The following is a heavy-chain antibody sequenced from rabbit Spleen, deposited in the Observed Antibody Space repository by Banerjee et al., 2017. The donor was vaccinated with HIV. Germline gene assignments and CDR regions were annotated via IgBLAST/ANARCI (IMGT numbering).Heavy chain of an antibody. CDR1: EVSFSSSSY. CDR2: IDIGSSGFT. CDR3: ARSGYVGWGGDGDLTGNKL. D-gene: IGHD4-1*01. Sequence: QSLEESGGDLVKPGASLTLTCTASEVSFSSSSYLCWVRQAPGKGLEWIACIDIGSSGFTYFATWAKGRFTISKTSSTTVTLQMTRLTAADTATYFCARSGYVGWGGDGDLTGNKLWGQGTLVTVS. V-gene: IGHV1S40*01. J-gene: IGHJ3*01.